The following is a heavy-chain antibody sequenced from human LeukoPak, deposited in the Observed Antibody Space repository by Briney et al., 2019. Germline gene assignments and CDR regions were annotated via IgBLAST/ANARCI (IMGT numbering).Heavy chain of an antibody. CDR3: ARDYTGYFP. Sequence: GGSLRLSCATFGFTFSTYAMHWVRQAPGKGLEWVANIKTDGSEKYYVDSVKGRFTISRDNAKNSLYLQMNSLRAEDTAVYYCARDYTGYFPWGQGTLVIVSS. CDR2: IKTDGSEK. CDR1: GFTFSTYA. D-gene: IGHD3-9*01. J-gene: IGHJ5*02. V-gene: IGHV3-7*03.